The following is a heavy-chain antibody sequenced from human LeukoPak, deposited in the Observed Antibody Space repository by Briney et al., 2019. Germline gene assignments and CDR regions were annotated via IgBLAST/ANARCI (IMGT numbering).Heavy chain of an antibody. CDR2: ISSSSSYI. CDR3: ARVDDYRLRKYYNDVDY. V-gene: IGHV3-21*01. Sequence: PGGSLRLSYGSSGCSSSCYISCLGRQAPGKGLELVSSISSSSSYIYYADSVKGRFTISRDNAKNSLYLQMNSLTAETTALYYWARVDDYRLRKYYNDVDYWGQGTLVTVSS. D-gene: IGHD3-10*01. J-gene: IGHJ4*02. CDR1: GCSSSCYI.